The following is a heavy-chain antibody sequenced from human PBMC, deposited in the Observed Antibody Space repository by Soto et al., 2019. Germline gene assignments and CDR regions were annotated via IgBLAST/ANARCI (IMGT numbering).Heavy chain of an antibody. V-gene: IGHV4-59*01. D-gene: IGHD3-22*01. Sequence: PSETLSLTCIVSGGSISSYYLSWIRQPPGKGLEWIGYIYYSGSTNYNPSLKSRVTMSVDTSKNQFSLKLSSVTTADTAVYYCARGKYYDDSSGYPTLDYWGQGTLVTVSS. CDR1: GGSISSYY. CDR2: IYYSGST. J-gene: IGHJ4*02. CDR3: ARGKYYDDSSGYPTLDY.